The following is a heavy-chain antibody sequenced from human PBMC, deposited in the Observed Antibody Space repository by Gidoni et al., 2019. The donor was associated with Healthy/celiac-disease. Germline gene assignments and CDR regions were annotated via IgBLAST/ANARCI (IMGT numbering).Heavy chain of an antibody. J-gene: IGHJ4*02. Sequence: QLQLQESGPGLVKPSEILSLTCTVSGGSISSSSYYWGWIRQPPGKGLEWIGSIYYSGSTYYNPSLKSRVTISVDTSKNQFSLKLSSVTAADTAVYYCASLAHVDTAMVFDYWGQGTLVTVSS. CDR1: GGSISSSSYY. V-gene: IGHV4-39*01. CDR3: ASLAHVDTAMVFDY. CDR2: IYYSGST. D-gene: IGHD5-18*01.